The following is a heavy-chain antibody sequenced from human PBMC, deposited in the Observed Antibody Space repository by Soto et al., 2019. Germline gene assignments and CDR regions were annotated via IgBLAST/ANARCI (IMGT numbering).Heavy chain of an antibody. D-gene: IGHD6-13*01. Sequence: SETLSLTCTVSCGSISSGGYYWSWIRQHPGKGLEWIGYIYYSGSTYYNPSLKSRVTISVDTSKNQFSLKLSSVTAADTAVYYCARDRRVAAAGPRFYYYGMDVWGQGTTVTVSS. J-gene: IGHJ6*02. CDR2: IYYSGST. CDR3: ARDRRVAAAGPRFYYYGMDV. V-gene: IGHV4-31*03. CDR1: CGSISSGGYY.